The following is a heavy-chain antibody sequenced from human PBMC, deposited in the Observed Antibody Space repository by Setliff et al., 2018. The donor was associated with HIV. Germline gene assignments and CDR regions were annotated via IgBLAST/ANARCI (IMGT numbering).Heavy chain of an antibody. V-gene: IGHV4-4*02. Sequence: SVTLSLTCAVSGGSTRSSNWWSWVRQPPGKGLEWIGEIYNSGRTNCNPSLKSRVTISVDNSKNQFSLNLSSVTAADTAVYYCARELRYNIMGANGHYFGYWGQGIMVTVSS. CDR2: IYNSGRT. CDR1: GGSTRSSNW. J-gene: IGHJ4*02. CDR3: ARELRYNIMGANGHYFGY. D-gene: IGHD1-26*01.